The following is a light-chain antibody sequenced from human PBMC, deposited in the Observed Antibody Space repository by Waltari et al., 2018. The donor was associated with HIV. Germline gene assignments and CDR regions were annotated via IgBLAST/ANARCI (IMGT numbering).Light chain of an antibody. Sequence: QSALTQPASVSGSPGQSITISCPGTSSDVGAYNYVYWYQLHPGKAPKLMIYDVSNRPSGVSDRFSGSKSANTASLTISGLQAEDEAHYYCSSYTSSSTVVFGGGTKLTVL. CDR2: DVS. J-gene: IGLJ2*01. V-gene: IGLV2-14*03. CDR3: SSYTSSSTVV. CDR1: SSDVGAYNY.